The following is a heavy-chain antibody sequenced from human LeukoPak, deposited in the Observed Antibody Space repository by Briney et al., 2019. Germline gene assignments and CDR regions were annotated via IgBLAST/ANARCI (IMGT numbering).Heavy chain of an antibody. CDR2: INQDGSEK. CDR1: GFTFSSYW. J-gene: IGHJ4*02. D-gene: IGHD5-18*01. CDR3: ARGRVQLDY. Sequence: GGSLRLSCAASGFTFSSYWMSWVRQAPGKGLEWVANINQDGSEKFYVDSVKGRFTISRDNTKNSLYLQMNSLRAEDTTLYYCARGRVQLDYWGQGTLVTVSS. V-gene: IGHV3-7*01.